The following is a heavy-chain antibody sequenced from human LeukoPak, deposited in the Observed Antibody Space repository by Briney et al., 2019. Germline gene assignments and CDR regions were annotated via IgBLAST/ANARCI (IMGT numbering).Heavy chain of an antibody. V-gene: IGHV3-9*01. D-gene: IGHD1-20*01. CDR3: ARFVANWNPGGMDV. Sequence: GRSLRLSCAASGFTFDDYAMHWVRQAPGKGLEWVSGISWNSGSIGYADSVKGRFTISRDNAKNSLYLQMNSLRAEDTAVYYCARFVANWNPGGMDVWGQGTTVIVSS. J-gene: IGHJ6*02. CDR2: ISWNSGSI. CDR1: GFTFDDYA.